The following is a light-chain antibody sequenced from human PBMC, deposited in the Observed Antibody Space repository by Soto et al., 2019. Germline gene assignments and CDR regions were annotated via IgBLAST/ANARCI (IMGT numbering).Light chain of an antibody. CDR1: SSDVGGYNY. CDR2: EVS. Sequence: QSALTQPASVSGSPGQSITISCTGTSSDVGGYNYVSWYQQHPGKAPKLMIYEVSNRPSGVSNRFSGSKSGNTASLTISGFQAEDEADSYCSSYTISSTRYVFGTGTQLTVL. CDR3: SSYTISSTRYV. V-gene: IGLV2-14*01. J-gene: IGLJ1*01.